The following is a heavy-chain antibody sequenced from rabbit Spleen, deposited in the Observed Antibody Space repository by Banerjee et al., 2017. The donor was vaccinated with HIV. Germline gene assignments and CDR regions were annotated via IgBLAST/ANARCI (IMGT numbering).Heavy chain of an antibody. CDR2: ISTGNGAT. D-gene: IGHD8-1*01. V-gene: IGHV1S40*01. Sequence: QSLEESGGDLVKPEGSLTLTCTASGFTLSDNYVMCWVRQAPGKGLEWSACISTGNGATAYATWAKGRFTISKTSSTTVTLQMTSLTAADTATYFCARDGAGGSYFALWGQGTLVTVS. CDR3: ARDGAGGSYFAL. CDR1: GFTLSDNYV. J-gene: IGHJ4*01.